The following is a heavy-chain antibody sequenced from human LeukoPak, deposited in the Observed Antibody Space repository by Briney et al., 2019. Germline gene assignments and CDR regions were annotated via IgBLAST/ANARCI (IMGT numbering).Heavy chain of an antibody. V-gene: IGHV1-69*13. CDR3: ARGPNCGGDCYFDY. J-gene: IGHJ4*02. D-gene: IGHD2-21*02. CDR2: IIPIFGTA. CDR1: GGTFSSYA. Sequence: SVKVSCKASGGTFSSYAISWVRQAPGQGLEWMGGIIPIFGTANYAQKFQGRVTITADESTSTAYMELSSLRSEDTAEYYCARGPNCGGDCYFDYWGQGTLVTVSS.